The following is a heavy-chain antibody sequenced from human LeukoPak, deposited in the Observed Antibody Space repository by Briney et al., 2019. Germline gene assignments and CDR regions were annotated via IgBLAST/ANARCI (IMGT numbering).Heavy chain of an antibody. Sequence: GESLKISCKGSGYSFTSYWIGWVRQMPGKGLEWMGIIYPGDSDTRYSPSFQGQVTISADKSISTAYLQWSSLKASDTAMYYCARGYGEYQLSYYFGYWGQGTLVTVSS. V-gene: IGHV5-51*01. CDR3: ARGYGEYQLSYYFGY. J-gene: IGHJ4*02. CDR2: IYPGDSDT. CDR1: GYSFTSYW. D-gene: IGHD2-2*01.